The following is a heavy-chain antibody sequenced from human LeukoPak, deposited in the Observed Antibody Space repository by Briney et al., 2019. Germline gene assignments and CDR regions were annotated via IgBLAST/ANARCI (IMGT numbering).Heavy chain of an antibody. J-gene: IGHJ4*02. CDR1: GFTFSSYA. V-gene: IGHV3-30*04. CDR3: ARDFDY. CDR2: IRYDGSNK. Sequence: GRSLRLSCAASGFTFSSYAMHWVRQAPGKGLEWVAFIRYDGSNKYYADSVKGRFTISRDNSKNTLYLQMNSLRAEDTAVYYCARDFDYWGQGTLVTVSS.